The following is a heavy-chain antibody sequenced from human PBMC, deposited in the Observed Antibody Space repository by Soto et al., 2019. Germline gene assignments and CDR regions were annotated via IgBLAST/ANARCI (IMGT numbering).Heavy chain of an antibody. D-gene: IGHD6-13*01. CDR1: GGSFSGYY. J-gene: IGHJ6*02. Sequence: QVQLQQWGAGLLKPSETLSLTCAVYGGSFSGYYWSWIRQPPGKGLEWIGEINHSGSTNYNPSLKSRVTISVDTAKNQFSLKLSPVTAADTAVYYCARGKRYSSSWYDYYYYGMDVWGQGTTVTVSS. CDR3: ARGKRYSSSWYDYYYYGMDV. CDR2: INHSGST. V-gene: IGHV4-34*01.